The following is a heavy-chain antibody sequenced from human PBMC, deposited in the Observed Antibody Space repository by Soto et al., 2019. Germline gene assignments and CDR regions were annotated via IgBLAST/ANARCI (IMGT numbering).Heavy chain of an antibody. D-gene: IGHD6-19*01. V-gene: IGHV4-34*01. CDR1: GGSFSGYY. CDR3: ARERAVAGPIHFDY. CDR2: INHSGST. J-gene: IGHJ4*02. Sequence: NPSETLSLTCAVYGGSFSGYYWSWIRQPPGKGLEWIGEINHSGSTNYNPSLKSRVTISVDTSKNQFSLKLSSVTAADTAVYYCARERAVAGPIHFDYWGQGTLVTVSS.